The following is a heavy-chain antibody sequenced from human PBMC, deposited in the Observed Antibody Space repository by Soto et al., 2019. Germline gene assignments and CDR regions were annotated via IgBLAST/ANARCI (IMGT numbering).Heavy chain of an antibody. CDR3: ARPAHYYGYRDYYYMDV. Sequence: PSETLSLTCAVYGGSFSGYYWSWIRQPPGKGLEWIGEINHSGSTNYNPSLKSRVTISVDTSKNQFSLKLSSVTAADTVVYYCARPAHYYGYRDYYYMDVWGKGTTVTVSS. V-gene: IGHV4-34*01. CDR2: INHSGST. CDR1: GGSFSGYY. D-gene: IGHD3-10*01. J-gene: IGHJ6*03.